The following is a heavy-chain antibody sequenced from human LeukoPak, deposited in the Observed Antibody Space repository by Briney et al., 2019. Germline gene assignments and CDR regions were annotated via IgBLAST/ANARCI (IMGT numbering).Heavy chain of an antibody. CDR1: GYTFTSYY. Sequence: ASVKVSCKASGYTFTSYYIHWVRQAPGQGLEWMGIISPSGGSTSNAQKFQGRVTMTGDTSTSTVYMELSSLRSEDTAVYYCARLGSGEDDGGWVDYWGQGTLVTVSS. J-gene: IGHJ4*02. V-gene: IGHV1-46*01. CDR2: ISPSGGST. D-gene: IGHD3-10*01. CDR3: ARLGSGEDDGGWVDY.